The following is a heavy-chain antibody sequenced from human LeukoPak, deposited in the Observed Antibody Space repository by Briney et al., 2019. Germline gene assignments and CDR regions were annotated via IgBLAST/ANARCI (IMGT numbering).Heavy chain of an antibody. D-gene: IGHD3-22*01. J-gene: IGHJ4*02. CDR2: LYTSGRT. Sequence: KPSETLSLTCTASGAPISSSYWTWMRQPAGKALEWIGRLYTSGRTSSNPSLKSRVTMSVDTSKNLFSLKLSSVSAADTAVYYCASEASSGYCEYWRQGTLVTVSS. CDR3: ASEASSGYCEY. CDR1: GAPISSSY. V-gene: IGHV4-4*07.